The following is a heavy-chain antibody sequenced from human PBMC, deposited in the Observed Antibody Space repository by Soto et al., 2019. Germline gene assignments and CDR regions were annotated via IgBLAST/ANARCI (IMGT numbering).Heavy chain of an antibody. CDR1: GGSISSGDYY. V-gene: IGHV4-30-4*01. CDR2: IYYSGST. Sequence: SETLSLTCTVSGGSISSGDYYWSWIRQPPGKGLEWIGYIYYSGSTYYNPSLKSRATISVDTSKNQFSLKLSSVTAADTAVYYCARGLGSSCYYPLYYYYGMDVWGQGTTVTVSS. D-gene: IGHD6-13*01. CDR3: ARGLGSSCYYPLYYYYGMDV. J-gene: IGHJ6*02.